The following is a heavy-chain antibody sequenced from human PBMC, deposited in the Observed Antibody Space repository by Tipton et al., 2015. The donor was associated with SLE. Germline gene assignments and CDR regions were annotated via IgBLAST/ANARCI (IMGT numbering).Heavy chain of an antibody. V-gene: IGHV4-34*01. CDR2: INHSGST. CDR1: GGSFSAYY. Sequence: GLVKPSETLSLTCAVYGGSFSAYYWSWIRQSPGKGLEWIGEINHSGSTNYNPSLKSRVTMSVDTSKNELSLKLTSVTAADTAVCYCTRDEVASWLFLWGQGTLVTVSS. J-gene: IGHJ4*02. CDR3: TRDEVASWLFL. D-gene: IGHD2-21*01.